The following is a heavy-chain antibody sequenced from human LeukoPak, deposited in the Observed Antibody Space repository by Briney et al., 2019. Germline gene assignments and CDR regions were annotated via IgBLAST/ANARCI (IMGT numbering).Heavy chain of an antibody. V-gene: IGHV3-23*01. Sequence: GGSLRLSCAASGFTFSSYAMSWVRQAPGKGLEWVSGISGSGTSTYFADSVKGRFTISRDNSKNTMSLQMNSLRAEDTALYYCARGKGIAVSSFDSWGQGTLVTVSS. CDR2: ISGSGTST. CDR3: ARGKGIAVSSFDS. J-gene: IGHJ4*02. D-gene: IGHD6-19*01. CDR1: GFTFSSYA.